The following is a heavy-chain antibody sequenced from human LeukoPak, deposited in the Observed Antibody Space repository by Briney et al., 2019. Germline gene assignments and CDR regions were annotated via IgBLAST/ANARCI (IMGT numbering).Heavy chain of an antibody. V-gene: IGHV3-30*18. Sequence: GRSLRLSCAVSGFTFSTYGMHWVRQAPGKGLEWVAVISNDGSYKDYADSVKGRFTISRDNSMNTLYLQTDSLRPEDTAVYYCAKANAREFDYWGQGTLVTVSS. D-gene: IGHD3-10*01. CDR3: AKANAREFDY. CDR2: ISNDGSYK. J-gene: IGHJ4*02. CDR1: GFTFSTYG.